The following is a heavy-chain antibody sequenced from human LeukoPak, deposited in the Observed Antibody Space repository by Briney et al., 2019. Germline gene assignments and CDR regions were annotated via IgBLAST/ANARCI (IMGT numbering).Heavy chain of an antibody. Sequence: PSETLSLTCTVSGGSMGSYYWTWIRQPPGSGLEWIGYVYDSGSTNYNPSLKSRVTISVDTSKNQFSLKLSSVTAADTAVYYCARRVATRSPYYYGMDVWGQGTTVTVSS. J-gene: IGHJ6*02. CDR3: ARRVATRSPYYYGMDV. CDR2: VYDSGST. D-gene: IGHD5-12*01. V-gene: IGHV4-59*08. CDR1: GGSMGSYY.